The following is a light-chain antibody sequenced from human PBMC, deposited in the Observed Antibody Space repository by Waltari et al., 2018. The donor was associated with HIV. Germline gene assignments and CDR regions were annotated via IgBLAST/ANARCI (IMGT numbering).Light chain of an antibody. J-gene: IGLJ2*01. CDR2: EVN. Sequence: QSALTQPASVSGSPGQSITISCTGTSSDVGNYNLVSWYQHHPGKAPRVMIYEVNKRPSGVSDRFSGSKSGDTASLTISGLQAEDEADYYCCSYAGSGTSVFGGGTKLSVL. V-gene: IGLV2-23*02. CDR3: CSYAGSGTSV. CDR1: SSDVGNYNL.